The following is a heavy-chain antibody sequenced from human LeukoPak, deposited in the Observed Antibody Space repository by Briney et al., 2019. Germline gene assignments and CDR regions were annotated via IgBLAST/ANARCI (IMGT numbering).Heavy chain of an antibody. CDR2: MNPNSGNT. Sequence: ASEKVSRKASGHTFTSYDINWVRQAAGQGLEWMGWMNPNSGNTGYAQKFQGRVTITRNTSISTAYMELSSLRSEDTAVYYCARGRGYYDSSGRDYWGQGTLVTVSS. J-gene: IGHJ4*02. V-gene: IGHV1-8*03. D-gene: IGHD3-22*01. CDR1: GHTFTSYD. CDR3: ARGRGYYDSSGRDY.